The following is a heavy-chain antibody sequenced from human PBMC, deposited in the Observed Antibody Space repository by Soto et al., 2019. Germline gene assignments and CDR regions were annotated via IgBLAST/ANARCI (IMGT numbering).Heavy chain of an antibody. V-gene: IGHV3-53*01. Sequence: DVQLVESGGGLIQPGGSLRLSCADSGFTVNSSYMTWIGQAPGKGLQWVADISSGSTPKYSESVRGRFTISRDMCKNTLYRQMISRRVEDTAIYSCARQFSTENDANRLDAWGQGTLVTVS. CDR2: ISSGSTP. CDR3: ARQFSTENDANRLDA. CDR1: GFTVNSSY. J-gene: IGHJ1*01. D-gene: IGHD1-1*01.